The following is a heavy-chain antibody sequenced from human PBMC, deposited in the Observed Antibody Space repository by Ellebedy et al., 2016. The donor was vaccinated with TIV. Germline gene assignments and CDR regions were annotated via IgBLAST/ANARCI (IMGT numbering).Heavy chain of an antibody. J-gene: IGHJ4*02. CDR2: IHDSGIT. D-gene: IGHD1-1*01. CDR3: ASAGDWKLEY. V-gene: IGHV4-4*02. Sequence: MPSETLSLTCAVSGGPMTRRNWWSWVRQPPGKGLEWIGEIHDSGITNYSPSLKSRVTVSLDKSKNQFSLKLTSVTAADTAVYYCASAGDWKLEYWGQGTLVTVSS. CDR1: GGPMTRRNW.